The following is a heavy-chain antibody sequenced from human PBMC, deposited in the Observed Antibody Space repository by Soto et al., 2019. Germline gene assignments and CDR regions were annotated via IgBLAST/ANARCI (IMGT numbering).Heavy chain of an antibody. CDR2: ISGSGGST. CDR3: AKPGRNVQLWLPTD. D-gene: IGHD5-18*01. V-gene: IGHV3-23*01. Sequence: EVQLLESGGGLVQPGGSLRLSCAASGFTFSSYAMSWVRQAPGKGLEWVSAISGSGGSTYYADSVKGRFTISRDNSKDTLYLQMNSLRAEDTAVYYCAKPGRNVQLWLPTDWGQGTLVTVSS. J-gene: IGHJ4*02. CDR1: GFTFSSYA.